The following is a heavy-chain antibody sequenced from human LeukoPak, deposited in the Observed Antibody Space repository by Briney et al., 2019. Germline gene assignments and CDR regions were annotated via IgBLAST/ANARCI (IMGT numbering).Heavy chain of an antibody. CDR2: IYYSGST. Sequence: SSETLSLTCTVSGGSISSGGYYWSWIRQHPGKGLEWIGYIYYSGSTYYNPSLKSRVTISVDTSKNQFSLKLSSVTAAGTAVYYCARVTPDDAFDIWGQGTMVTVSS. V-gene: IGHV4-31*03. J-gene: IGHJ3*02. D-gene: IGHD4-23*01. CDR1: GGSISSGGYY. CDR3: ARVTPDDAFDI.